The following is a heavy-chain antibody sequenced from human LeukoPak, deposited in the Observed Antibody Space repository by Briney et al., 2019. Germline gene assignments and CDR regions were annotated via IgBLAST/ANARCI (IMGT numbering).Heavy chain of an antibody. V-gene: IGHV1-69*13. J-gene: IGHJ4*02. CDR2: IIPIFGTA. Sequence: SVRVSCKASGGTFSSYAISWVRQAPGQGLEWMGGIIPIFGTANYAQKFQGRVTITADESTSTAYMELSSLRSEDTAVYYCARDLLNYDYVWGSYRRFDYWGQGTLVTVSS. CDR3: ARDLLNYDYVWGSYRRFDY. CDR1: GGTFSSYA. D-gene: IGHD3-16*02.